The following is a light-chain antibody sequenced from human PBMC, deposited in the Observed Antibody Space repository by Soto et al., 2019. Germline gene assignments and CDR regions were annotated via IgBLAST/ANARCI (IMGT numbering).Light chain of an antibody. J-gene: IGKJ1*01. Sequence: EMVMTQSPATLSVSPGERATLSCRASQSVSTNVAWYQQKPGQAPRVLIYGASTRATGIPDRFSGSGSGTDSTLTISSLQAEDVAVYYCQQYYSTPQTFGQGTKVDNK. CDR3: QQYYSTPQT. CDR2: GAS. CDR1: QSVSTN. V-gene: IGKV3-15*01.